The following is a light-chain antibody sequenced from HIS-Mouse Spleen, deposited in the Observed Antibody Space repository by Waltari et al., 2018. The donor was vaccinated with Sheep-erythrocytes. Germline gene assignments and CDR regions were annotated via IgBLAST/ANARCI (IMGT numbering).Light chain of an antibody. J-gene: IGLJ1*01. Sequence: QSALTQPRSVSGSPGQSVTISCTGTSSDVGGYNHVSWYQQHPGKAPKLIIYDVSKRPSGVPDRFSGSKSGNTASLTISGLQAEDEADYYCCSYAGSYNHVFATGTKVTVL. V-gene: IGLV2-11*01. CDR2: DVS. CDR1: SSDVGGYNH. CDR3: CSYAGSYNHV.